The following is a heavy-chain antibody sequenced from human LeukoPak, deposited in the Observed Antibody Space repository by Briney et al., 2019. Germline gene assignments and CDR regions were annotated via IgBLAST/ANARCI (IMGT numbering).Heavy chain of an antibody. D-gene: IGHD3-10*01. V-gene: IGHV4-39*01. CDR2: IYYSGST. J-gene: IGHJ4*02. CDR3: ASPYF. Sequence: SETLSLTCTVSGGSFSSSIYYWGWIRPPPGKGLEWIGSIYYSGSTYYNPSLKSRFTISVDTSKDQFSLKLSSVTAADTAVYYCASPYFWGQGTLVTVSS. CDR1: GGSFSSSIYY.